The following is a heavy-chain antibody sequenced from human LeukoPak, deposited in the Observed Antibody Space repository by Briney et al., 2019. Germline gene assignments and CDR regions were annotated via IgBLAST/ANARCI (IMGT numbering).Heavy chain of an antibody. CDR2: ISSSRSYI. Sequence: GGSLRLSCAASGFTFSSYSMNWVRQAPGKGVEWVSSISSSRSYIYYADSVKGRFTISRDNAKNSLYLQMNSLRTEDTALYYCAKAPPPTGFYMHFWGQGTLVTVSS. V-gene: IGHV3-21*04. J-gene: IGHJ4*02. CDR3: AKAPPPTGFYMHF. CDR1: GFTFSSYS. D-gene: IGHD3-9*01.